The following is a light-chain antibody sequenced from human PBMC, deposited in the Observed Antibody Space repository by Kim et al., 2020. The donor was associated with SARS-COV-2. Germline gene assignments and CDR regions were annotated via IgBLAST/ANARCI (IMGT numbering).Light chain of an antibody. Sequence: LAPGQTASISCYGDKLGDKYACWYQQKPGQSPVLVIYQDSKRPSGIPERFSGSNSGNTATLTISGTQAMDEADYYCQAWDSSTAVFGGGTQLTVL. J-gene: IGLJ2*01. CDR3: QAWDSSTAV. CDR2: QDS. V-gene: IGLV3-1*01. CDR1: KLGDKY.